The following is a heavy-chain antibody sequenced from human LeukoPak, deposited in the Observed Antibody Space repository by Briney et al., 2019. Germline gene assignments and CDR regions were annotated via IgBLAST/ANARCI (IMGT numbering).Heavy chain of an antibody. CDR2: IIPISGTA. V-gene: IGHV1-69*13. CDR1: GGTFSSYA. Sequence: SVKVSCKASGGTFSSYAISWVRQAPGQGLEWMGGIIPISGTANYAQKFQGRVTITADESTSTAYMELSSLRSEDTAVYYCARDRGSYGSGSYPLDYWGQGTLVTVSS. CDR3: ARDRGSYGSGSYPLDY. D-gene: IGHD3-10*01. J-gene: IGHJ4*02.